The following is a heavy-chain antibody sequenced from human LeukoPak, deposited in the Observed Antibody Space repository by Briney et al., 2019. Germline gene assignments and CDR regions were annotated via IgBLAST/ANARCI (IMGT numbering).Heavy chain of an antibody. D-gene: IGHD1-26*01. J-gene: IGHJ6*02. CDR1: GGTFSSYA. Sequence: SVKVSCKASGGTFSSYAISWVRQAPGQGLEWMGGIIPIFGTANYAQKFQGRVTITADESTSTAYMELSCLRSEDTAVYYCARDGGIVGATSKTPSYGMDVWGQGTTVTVSS. V-gene: IGHV1-69*13. CDR2: IIPIFGTA. CDR3: ARDGGIVGATSKTPSYGMDV.